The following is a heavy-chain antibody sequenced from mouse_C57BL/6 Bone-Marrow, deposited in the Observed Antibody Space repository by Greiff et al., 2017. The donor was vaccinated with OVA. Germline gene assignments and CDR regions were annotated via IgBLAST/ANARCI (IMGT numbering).Heavy chain of an antibody. J-gene: IGHJ2*01. CDR2: IHPNSGST. V-gene: IGHV1-64*01. CDR1: GYTFTSYW. CDR3: ARRWDGYYFDY. D-gene: IGHD4-1*01. Sequence: VQLQQPGAELVKPGASVKLSCKASGYTFTSYWMHWVKQRPGQGLEWIGMIHPNSGSTNDNEKFKSKATLTVDKSSSTAYMQLSSLTSEDSAVYYCARRWDGYYFDYWGQGTTLTVSS.